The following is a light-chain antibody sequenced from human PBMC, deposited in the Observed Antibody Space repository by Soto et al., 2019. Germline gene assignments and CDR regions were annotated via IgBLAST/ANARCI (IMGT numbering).Light chain of an antibody. CDR3: QQYNSYSPWT. CDR1: QSISSW. CDR2: DAS. V-gene: IGKV1-5*01. J-gene: IGKJ1*01. Sequence: DSQMTQSPSTLSASGGDRVTITCRASQSISSWLAWYQQKPGKAPKLLIYDASSLESGVPSTFSASGSGTEFTLNISSLQPDDFATYYCQQYNSYSPWTLGQGTKVDSK.